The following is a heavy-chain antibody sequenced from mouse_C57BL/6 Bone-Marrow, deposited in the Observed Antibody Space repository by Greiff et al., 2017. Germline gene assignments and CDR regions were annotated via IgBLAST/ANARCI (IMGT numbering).Heavy chain of an antibody. CDR1: GYTFTSYG. CDR3: ARWEGYDYDGYFDD. V-gene: IGHV1-81*01. CDR2: IYPRSGNT. J-gene: IGHJ2*01. D-gene: IGHD2-4*01. Sequence: QVQLKQSGAELARPGASVKLSCKASGYTFTSYGISWVKQRTGQGLEWIGEIYPRSGNTYYNEKFKGKATLTADKSSSTAYMELRSLTSEDSAVYFCARWEGYDYDGYFDDWGQGTTLTVSS.